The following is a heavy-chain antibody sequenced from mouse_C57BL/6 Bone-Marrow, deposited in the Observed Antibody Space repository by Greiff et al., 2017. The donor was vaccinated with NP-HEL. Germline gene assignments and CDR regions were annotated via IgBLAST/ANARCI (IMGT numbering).Heavy chain of an antibody. Sequence: QVQLKQSGPELVKPGASVKISCKASGYTFTDYYINWVKQRPGQGLEWIGWIYPGSGNTKYNEKFKGKATLTVDTSSSTAYMQLSSLTSEDSAVYFCARGFDPFYDGYYDFDYWGQGTTLTVSS. CDR1: GYTFTDYY. CDR3: ARGFDPFYDGYYDFDY. D-gene: IGHD2-3*01. V-gene: IGHV1-84*01. CDR2: IYPGSGNT. J-gene: IGHJ2*01.